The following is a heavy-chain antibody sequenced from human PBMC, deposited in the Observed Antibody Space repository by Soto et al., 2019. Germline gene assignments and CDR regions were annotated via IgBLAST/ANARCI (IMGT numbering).Heavy chain of an antibody. J-gene: IGHJ6*02. Sequence: SETLYLTCAVYGGTFSGYYWSWIRQPPGKGLEWIGEINHSGSTNYNPSLKSRVTISVDTSKNQFSLKLSSVTAADTAVYYCARGFRIASGEDHGMDVWGQGTTVTVSS. CDR3: ARGFRIASGEDHGMDV. V-gene: IGHV4-34*01. CDR2: INHSGST. D-gene: IGHD3-10*01. CDR1: GGTFSGYY.